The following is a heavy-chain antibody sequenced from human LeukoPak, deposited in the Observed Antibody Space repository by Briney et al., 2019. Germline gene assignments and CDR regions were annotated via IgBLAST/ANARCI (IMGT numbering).Heavy chain of an antibody. CDR3: ATAGNYRFDY. V-gene: IGHV3-74*01. CDR2: INLDGSTI. CDR1: GFTFSNYW. J-gene: IGHJ4*02. D-gene: IGHD1-1*01. Sequence: GGSLRLSCAASGFTFSNYWVHWVRQAPGKGLVWDSRINLDGSTINYADSVKGRFTISRDNANNTTYLQRNRLTAEDTAVYYCATAGNYRFDYWGQGTLVTVSS.